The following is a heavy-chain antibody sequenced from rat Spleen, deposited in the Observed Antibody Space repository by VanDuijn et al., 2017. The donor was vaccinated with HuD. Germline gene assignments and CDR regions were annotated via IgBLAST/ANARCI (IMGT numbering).Heavy chain of an antibody. CDR2: IWGDGST. D-gene: IGHD1-10*01. CDR1: GFSLTSYH. J-gene: IGHJ2*01. V-gene: IGHV2-32*01. CDR3: AREEDNSYYFDY. Sequence: QVQLKESGPGLVKPSETLSLTCTVSGFSLTSYHVSWVRQPPGKGLEWMGVIWGDGSTAYNSALKSRLSISRDTSKSQVFLKMNSLQTEDTATYYCAREEDNSYYFDYWGQGVMVTVSS.